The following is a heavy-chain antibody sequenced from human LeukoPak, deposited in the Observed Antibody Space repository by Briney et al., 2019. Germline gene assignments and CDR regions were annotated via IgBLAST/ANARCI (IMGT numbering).Heavy chain of an antibody. V-gene: IGHV3-21*01. CDR3: ARDPYSGSYGAHYYYYMDV. D-gene: IGHD1-26*01. Sequence: GGSLRPSCAASGFTFSSYSMNWVRQAPGKGLEWVSSISGSSDYIYYADSVKGRFTISRDNAKNSLYLQMNSLRAEDAALYFCARDPYSGSYGAHYYYYMDVWGKGTTVTISS. CDR2: ISGSSDYI. J-gene: IGHJ6*03. CDR1: GFTFSSYS.